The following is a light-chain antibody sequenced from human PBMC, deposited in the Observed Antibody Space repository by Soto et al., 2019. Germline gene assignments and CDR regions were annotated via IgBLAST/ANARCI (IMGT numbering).Light chain of an antibody. CDR1: SGSVSTTYY. Sequence: QAVVTQEPSFSVSPGGTVTLTCGLSSGSVSTTYYPSWYQQTPGQSPRTLIYSTNTRSSGVPDRFSGSILGNKAALTITGXQAXXESDYXXVXXXGXGIVVFGGGTKLTVL. V-gene: IGLV8-61*01. CDR3: VXXXGXGIVV. CDR2: STN. J-gene: IGLJ2*01.